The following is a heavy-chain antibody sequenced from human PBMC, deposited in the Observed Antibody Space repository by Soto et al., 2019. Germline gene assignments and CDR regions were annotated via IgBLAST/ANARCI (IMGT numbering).Heavy chain of an antibody. CDR2: INAGNGNT. J-gene: IGHJ4*02. CDR3: GRSFVVVTATDY. Sequence: QVQLVQSGAEEKKPGASVKVSCKASGYTFTSYAMHWVRQAPGQRLEWMGWINAGNGNTKYSQKFQGRVTITRDTSASPAYMEMSSLRTKEPAVYYCGRSFVVVTATDYWGQGTVVTVSS. V-gene: IGHV1-3*05. D-gene: IGHD2-21*02. CDR1: GYTFTSYA.